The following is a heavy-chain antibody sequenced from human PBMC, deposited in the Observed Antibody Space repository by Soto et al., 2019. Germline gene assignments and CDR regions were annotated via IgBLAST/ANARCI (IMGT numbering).Heavy chain of an antibody. V-gene: IGHV4-59*01. J-gene: IGHJ4*02. D-gene: IGHD6-19*01. CDR3: ARGVDRQWADY. CDR1: GGSINAYF. CDR2: VYYSGNT. Sequence: SETLSLTCTVSGGSINAYFWTWIRQAPGKGLEWIGFVYYSGNTNYNPSLKSRVSISLHTSKNRFSLKLSSVTAADTAVYYCARGVDRQWADYWGQGTLVTVSS.